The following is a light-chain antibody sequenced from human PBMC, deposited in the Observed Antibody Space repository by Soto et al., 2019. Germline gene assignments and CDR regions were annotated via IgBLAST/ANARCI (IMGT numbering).Light chain of an antibody. J-gene: IGKJ2*01. CDR3: QQYGGSPLT. CDR1: QSVTSSY. CDR2: GAS. Sequence: EIVLTQSPGTLSLSPGERATLSCRASQSVTSSYLAWYQHRPGQAPRLLIYGASSRPTGIPDRFSGSGSGTDFTLTISRLEPEDFAVYYCQQYGGSPLTFGQGTKVEIK. V-gene: IGKV3-20*01.